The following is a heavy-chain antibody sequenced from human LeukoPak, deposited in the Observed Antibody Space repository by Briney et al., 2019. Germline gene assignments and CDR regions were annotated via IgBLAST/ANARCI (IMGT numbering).Heavy chain of an antibody. D-gene: IGHD6-19*01. J-gene: IGHJ4*02. CDR2: ISSSSSYI. CDR1: GISFSSHG. V-gene: IGHV3-21*01. CDR3: ARDRSSGWYEYFDY. Sequence: GSLRLSCAASGISFSSHGMHWVRQAPGKGLEWVSSISSSSSYIYYADSVKGRFTISRDNAKNSLYLQMNSLRAEDTAVYYCARDRSSGWYEYFDYWGQGTLVTVSS.